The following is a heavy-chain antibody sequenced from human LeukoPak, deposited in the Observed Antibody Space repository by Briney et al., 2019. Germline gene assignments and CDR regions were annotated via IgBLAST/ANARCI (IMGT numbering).Heavy chain of an antibody. V-gene: IGHV3-9*01. J-gene: IGHJ4*02. CDR2: ISWNSGSI. CDR3: AKDRRALGYGSGSYLDY. D-gene: IGHD3-10*01. Sequence: GGSLRLSCAASGFIFDDYAMHWVRQAPGKGLEWVSGISWNSGSIGYADSVKGRFTISRDNAKNSLYLQMNSLRAEDTALYYCAKDRRALGYGSGSYLDYWGQGTLVTVSS. CDR1: GFIFDDYA.